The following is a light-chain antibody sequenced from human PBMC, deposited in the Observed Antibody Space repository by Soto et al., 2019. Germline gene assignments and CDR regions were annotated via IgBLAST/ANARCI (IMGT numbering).Light chain of an antibody. CDR3: QQYGSSPAIT. CDR2: GAS. V-gene: IGKV3-20*01. CDR1: QGVSIMY. J-gene: IGKJ5*01. Sequence: EIVLTQSPGTLSLSPGERATLSCRASQGVSIMYLAWYQQNLGQAPRLLIYGASSRATGIPDRFSGSASGTDFTLTIRRLEPEYFAVYYCQQYGSSPAITFGQGTRLEIK.